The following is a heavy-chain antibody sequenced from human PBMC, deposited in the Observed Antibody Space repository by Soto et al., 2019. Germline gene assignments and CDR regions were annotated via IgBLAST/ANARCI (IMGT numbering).Heavy chain of an antibody. Sequence: QVQLVQSGAEVEEPGASVKVSCKASGYNFNDYFMHWMRQAPGQGLEWMGWIRPKSGETKYEQKFQGRVTMTSDTSISTAYMQLTMVTSDDTAGYFCAAETGADTFDYWGQGTLVTVST. CDR2: IRPKSGET. D-gene: IGHD1-1*01. J-gene: IGHJ4*02. CDR1: GYNFNDYF. CDR3: AAETGADTFDY. V-gene: IGHV1-2*02.